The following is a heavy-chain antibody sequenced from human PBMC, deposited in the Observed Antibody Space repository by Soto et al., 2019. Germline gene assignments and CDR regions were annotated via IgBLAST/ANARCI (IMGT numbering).Heavy chain of an antibody. CDR1: GGSISSNY. Sequence: SETLSLTCTVSGGSISSNYWSWIRQPPGKGLEWIGYIYYSGSTNYNPSLKSRFTISVDTSKNQFSLKLSSVTAADTAVYYCARGVWQYQLLSYGMDVWGQGTTVT. CDR2: IYYSGST. V-gene: IGHV4-59*08. D-gene: IGHD2-2*01. CDR3: ARGVWQYQLLSYGMDV. J-gene: IGHJ6*02.